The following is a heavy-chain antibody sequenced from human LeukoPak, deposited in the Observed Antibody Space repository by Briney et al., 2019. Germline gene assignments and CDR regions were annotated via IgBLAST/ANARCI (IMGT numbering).Heavy chain of an antibody. CDR2: IYSGGTT. CDR3: PMGSGYLFDY. CDR1: GFTVTTNY. V-gene: IGHV3-53*01. D-gene: IGHD3-3*01. J-gene: IGHJ4*02. Sequence: GGSLRLSCAASGFTVTTNYMNWVRQAPGKGLEWVAVIYSGGTTYYADSVKGRFTISKDNSKNTLYLQMNTLRAEDTAVYYCPMGSGYLFDYWGQGTLVTVSS.